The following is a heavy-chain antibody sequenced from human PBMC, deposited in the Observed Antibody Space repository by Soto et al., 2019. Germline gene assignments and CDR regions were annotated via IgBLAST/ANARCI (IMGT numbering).Heavy chain of an antibody. CDR1: GFTFSSYG. V-gene: IGHV3-33*01. CDR2: IWYDGSNK. Sequence: QVQLVESGGGVVQPGRSLRLSCAASGFTFSSYGMHWVRQAPGKGLEWVAVIWYDGSNKYYADSVKGRFTISRDNSKNTLYLQMNSLRAEDTAVYYCARGHDILTGFDYWGQGTLVTVSS. J-gene: IGHJ4*02. CDR3: ARGHDILTGFDY. D-gene: IGHD3-9*01.